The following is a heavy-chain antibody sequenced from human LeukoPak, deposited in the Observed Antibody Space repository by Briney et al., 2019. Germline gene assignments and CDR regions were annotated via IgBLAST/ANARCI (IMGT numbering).Heavy chain of an antibody. V-gene: IGHV3-48*02. D-gene: IGHD3-3*01. CDR3: ARDRAITIFGVAPPPFDY. J-gene: IGHJ4*02. CDR2: ISSSSSTI. CDR1: GFTFSSYS. Sequence: GGSLRLSCAASGFTFSSYSMNWVRQAPGKGLEWVSYISSSSSTIYYADSVKGRFTISRDNAKNSLYLQMNSLRDEDTAVYYCARDRAITIFGVAPPPFDYWGQGTLVTVSS.